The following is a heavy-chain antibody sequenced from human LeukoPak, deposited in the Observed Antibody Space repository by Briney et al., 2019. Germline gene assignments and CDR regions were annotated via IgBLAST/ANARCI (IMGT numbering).Heavy chain of an antibody. CDR2: IRYDGSNK. V-gene: IGHV3-30*02. Sequence: GGSLRLSCAASGFTFSGSGMHWVRQAPGKGLEWVTFIRYDGSNKYYTDSVKGRFTISRDNSKNTLYLQMDSLRAEDTAVYYCVRDNTMKSDAFDIWGQGTMVTVSS. J-gene: IGHJ3*02. CDR3: VRDNTMKSDAFDI. D-gene: IGHD3-22*01. CDR1: GFTFSGSG.